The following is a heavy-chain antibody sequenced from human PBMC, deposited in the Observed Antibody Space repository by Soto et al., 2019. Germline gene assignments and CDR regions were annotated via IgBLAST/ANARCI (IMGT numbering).Heavy chain of an antibody. V-gene: IGHV1-8*01. CDR3: ARLDTPMDGGGNWLDP. CDR1: GYTFTNYD. Sequence: QVQLVQSGADVKKPGASGKVSCKASGYTFTNYDINWVRQATGQGLDWMGWMNPNSGNTGYAQNFQGRVTMTRKTSLSTAYSELSSLRSEDTAVYYCARLDTPMDGGGNWLDPWGQGTLVTVSS. CDR2: MNPNSGNT. J-gene: IGHJ5*02. D-gene: IGHD5-18*01.